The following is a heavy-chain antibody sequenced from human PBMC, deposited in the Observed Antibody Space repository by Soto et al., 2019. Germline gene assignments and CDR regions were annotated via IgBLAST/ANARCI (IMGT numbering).Heavy chain of an antibody. J-gene: IGHJ5*02. Sequence: ASVKVSCKASGYTFIRYGISWVRQAPGQGLEWMGWISSYNGNTNYAQKLQDRVTMTTDTSTSTAYMELRSLRSDDTAVYYCARDLVLAVAGSDNWFDPWGQGTLVTVSS. D-gene: IGHD6-19*01. CDR1: GYTFIRYG. CDR2: ISSYNGNT. V-gene: IGHV1-18*01. CDR3: ARDLVLAVAGSDNWFDP.